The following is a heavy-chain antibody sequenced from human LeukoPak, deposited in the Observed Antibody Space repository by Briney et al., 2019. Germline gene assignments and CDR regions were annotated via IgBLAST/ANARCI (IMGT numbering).Heavy chain of an antibody. Sequence: GGSLRLSCAGSGFTFSSYTMNWVRQAPGKGLEWVSSISSSATYIYYADSVRGRFTISRDDAKNSLFLHMNSLRAEDTAVYYCARDTNYYPVGVYYWGQGTLVTASS. D-gene: IGHD2-8*01. CDR1: GFTFSSYT. CDR3: ARDTNYYPVGVYY. V-gene: IGHV3-21*04. J-gene: IGHJ4*02. CDR2: ISSSATYI.